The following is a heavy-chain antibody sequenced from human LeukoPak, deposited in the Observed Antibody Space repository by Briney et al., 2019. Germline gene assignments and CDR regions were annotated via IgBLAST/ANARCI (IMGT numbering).Heavy chain of an antibody. CDR3: ARDRATTPYYYYGMDV. CDR1: GFTFSSYW. D-gene: IGHD1-26*01. J-gene: IGHJ6*02. V-gene: IGHV3-7*01. CDR2: IKQDGSEK. Sequence: TGGSLRLSCAASGFTFSSYWMSWVRQAPGKGLEWVANIKQDGSEKYYVDSVKGRFTISRDNAKNSLYLQMNSLRAEDTAVYYCARDRATTPYYYYGMDVWGQGTTVTVSS.